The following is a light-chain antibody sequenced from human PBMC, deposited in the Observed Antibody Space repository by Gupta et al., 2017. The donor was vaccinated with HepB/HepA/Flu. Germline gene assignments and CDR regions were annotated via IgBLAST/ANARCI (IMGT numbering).Light chain of an antibody. CDR1: SSNIGSNY. Sequence: QSVLTQPPSASGTPGQRVAISCSGSSSNIGSNYVYWYQQLPGTAPKLLIYRNNQRPSGVPDRFSGSKSGTSVSLAICGLRSEDEADYYCAAWDDSLSGVVFGGGTKLTVL. J-gene: IGLJ2*01. CDR3: AAWDDSLSGVV. CDR2: RNN. V-gene: IGLV1-47*01.